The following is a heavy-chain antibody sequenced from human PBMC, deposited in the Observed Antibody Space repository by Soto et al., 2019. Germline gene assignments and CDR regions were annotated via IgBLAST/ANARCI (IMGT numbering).Heavy chain of an antibody. D-gene: IGHD4-17*01. CDR3: ARERYGDYGRGAFDI. J-gene: IGHJ3*02. Sequence: SQTLSLTCAISGDSGSRNSAACNWIRQSPSRGLEWLGRTYYRSKWYYDYAVSVKSRITINPDTSKNQFSLQLNSVTPEHTAVYYCARERYGDYGRGAFDIWGQGTMVT. V-gene: IGHV6-1*01. CDR1: GDSGSRNSAA. CDR2: TYYRSKWYY.